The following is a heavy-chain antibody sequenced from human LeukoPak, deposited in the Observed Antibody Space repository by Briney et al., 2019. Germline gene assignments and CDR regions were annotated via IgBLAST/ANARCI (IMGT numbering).Heavy chain of an antibody. J-gene: IGHJ4*02. CDR1: GGSISSYY. Sequence: SETLSLTCTVSGGSISSYYWSWIRQPPGKGLERIGYIYYSGSTNYNPSLKSRVTISVDTSKNQFSLKLSSVTTADTAVYYCARVPGEYCSSTSCYPGGFDYWGQGTLVTVSS. CDR3: ARVPGEYCSSTSCYPGGFDY. CDR2: IYYSGST. D-gene: IGHD2-2*01. V-gene: IGHV4-59*01.